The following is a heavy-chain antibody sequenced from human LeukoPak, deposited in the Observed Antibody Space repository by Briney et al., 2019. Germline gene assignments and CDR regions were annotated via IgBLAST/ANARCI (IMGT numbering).Heavy chain of an antibody. V-gene: IGHV4-59*01. J-gene: IGHJ3*02. CDR1: GGSISSYY. D-gene: IGHD3-16*01. CDR2: IYYSGST. Sequence: SETLSLTCTVSGGSISSYYWSWIRQPPGKGLEWIGYIYYSGSTNYNPSLKSRVTISVDTSKNQFSLKLSSVTAADTVVYYCAREGGAFDIWGQGTMVTASS. CDR3: AREGGAFDI.